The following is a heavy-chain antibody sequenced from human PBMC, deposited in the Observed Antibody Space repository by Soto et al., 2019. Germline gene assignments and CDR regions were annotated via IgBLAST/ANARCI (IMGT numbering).Heavy chain of an antibody. D-gene: IGHD3-9*01. CDR3: ARVSRYFDSTGPSAFDI. Sequence: SETLSLTCTVSGGSISSYYWSWIRQPPGKGLEWIGYIYYSGSTNYNPSLKSRVTISVDTSKNQFSLKLSSVTAADTAVYYCARVSRYFDSTGPSAFDIWGQGTMVTVSS. CDR2: IYYSGST. J-gene: IGHJ3*02. CDR1: GGSISSYY. V-gene: IGHV4-59*01.